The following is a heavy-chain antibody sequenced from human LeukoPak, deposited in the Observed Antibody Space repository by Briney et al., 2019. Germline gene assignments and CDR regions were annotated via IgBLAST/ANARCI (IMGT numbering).Heavy chain of an antibody. CDR2: IYYSGST. CDR1: GGSISSSSYY. CDR3: ARDCSTTVNAFDI. Sequence: SETLSLTCTVSGGSISSSSYYWGWIRQPPGKGLEWIGSIYYSGSTYYNPSLKSRVTISVDTSKNQFSLKLSSVTAADTAVYYCARDCSTTVNAFDIWGQGTMATVSS. D-gene: IGHD4-11*01. V-gene: IGHV4-39*07. J-gene: IGHJ3*02.